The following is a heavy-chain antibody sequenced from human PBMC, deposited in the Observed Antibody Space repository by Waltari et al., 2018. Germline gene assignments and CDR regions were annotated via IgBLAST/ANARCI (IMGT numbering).Heavy chain of an antibody. CDR3: ARDHTITIFGVVQNWFDP. CDR1: GGSISSYY. V-gene: IGHV4-59*01. CDR2: IYYSGNT. J-gene: IGHJ5*02. Sequence: QVQLQESGPGLVKPSETLSLTCTVSGGSISSYYWCWIRQPPGKGLEWIGYIYYSGNTNYNPSLKGRVTISVDTSKNQFSLKLSSVTAADTAVYYCARDHTITIFGVVQNWFDPWGQGTLVTVSS. D-gene: IGHD3-3*01.